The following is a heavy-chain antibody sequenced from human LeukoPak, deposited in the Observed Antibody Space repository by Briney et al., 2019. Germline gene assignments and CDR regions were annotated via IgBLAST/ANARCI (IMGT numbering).Heavy chain of an antibody. CDR1: GFTFSSYA. J-gene: IGHJ4*02. D-gene: IGHD3-3*01. CDR2: ININGGGN. CDR3: LPSPATNFWSTYYTDS. V-gene: IGHV3-64*03. Sequence: GGTLSLTCSASGFTFSSYAMHWGRLAPRPGRQYVSAININGGGNSYADPVKGRLTISRDNSKNTLYLQISSLIPEATTLYYCLPSPATNFWSTYYTDSWGQGTLVTVSS.